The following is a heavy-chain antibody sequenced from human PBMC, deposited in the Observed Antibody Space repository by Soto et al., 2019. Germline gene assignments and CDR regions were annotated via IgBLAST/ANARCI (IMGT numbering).Heavy chain of an antibody. J-gene: IGHJ4*02. Sequence: GGSLRLSCAASGFTFDDYTMHWVRQAPGKGLEWVSLISWDGGSTYYADSVKGRFTISRDNSKNSLYLQMNSLRTEDTALYYCAKDIIAGFTIFGGNTGFDYWGQGTLVTAPQ. CDR1: GFTFDDYT. V-gene: IGHV3-43*01. CDR2: ISWDGGST. D-gene: IGHD3-3*01. CDR3: AKDIIAGFTIFGGNTGFDY.